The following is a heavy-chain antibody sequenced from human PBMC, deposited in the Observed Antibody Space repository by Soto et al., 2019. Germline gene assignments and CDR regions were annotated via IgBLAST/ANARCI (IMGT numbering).Heavy chain of an antibody. V-gene: IGHV3-21*06. Sequence: GGSLILSCAASGFTFTRYIMNWVRQAPGKGLEWVSSISSTTNYIYYGDSMKGRFTISRDNAKNSLYLEMNSLRAEDTAVYYCARESEDLTSNFDYWGQGTLVTVS. CDR3: ARESEDLTSNFDY. CDR2: ISSTTNYI. CDR1: GFTFTRYI. J-gene: IGHJ4*02.